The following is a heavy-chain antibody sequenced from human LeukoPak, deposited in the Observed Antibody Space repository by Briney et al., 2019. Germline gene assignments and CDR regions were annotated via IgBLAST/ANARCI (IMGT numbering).Heavy chain of an antibody. CDR2: ISSSSSYI. V-gene: IGHV3-21*01. J-gene: IGHJ3*02. CDR1: GFTFSSYS. D-gene: IGHD3-10*01. Sequence: GGSLRLSCAASGFTFSSYSMNWVRQAPGKGLEWVSSISSSSSYIYYADSVKGRFTISRDNAKNSLYLQMNSLRAEDTAVYYCAKTMVRGRLNAFDIWGQGTMVTVSS. CDR3: AKTMVRGRLNAFDI.